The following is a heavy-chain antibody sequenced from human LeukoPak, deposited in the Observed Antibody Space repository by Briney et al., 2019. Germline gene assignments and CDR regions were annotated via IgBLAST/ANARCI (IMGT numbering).Heavy chain of an antibody. CDR3: AKDFLYGWEPYNWFDP. CDR2: ISGSGGST. Sequence: PGGSPRLSCAASGFTFSSYAMSLVRQAPGKGLEWVSAISGSGGSTYYADSVKGRFTISRDNSKNTLYLQMNSLRAEDTAVYYCAKDFLYGWEPYNWFDPWGQGTLVTVSS. CDR1: GFTFSSYA. D-gene: IGHD2-8*02. J-gene: IGHJ5*02. V-gene: IGHV3-23*01.